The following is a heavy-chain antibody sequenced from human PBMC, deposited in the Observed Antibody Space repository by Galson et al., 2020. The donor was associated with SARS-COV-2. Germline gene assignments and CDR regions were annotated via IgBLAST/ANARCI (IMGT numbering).Heavy chain of an antibody. CDR2: MNPNSGNT. J-gene: IGHJ6*02. CDR1: GYTFTSYD. Sequence: ASVKVSCKASGYTFTSYDINWVRQATGQGLEWMGWMNPNSGNTGYAQKFQGRVTMTRNTSISTAYMELSSLRSEDTAVYYCARWSMVWGVIITHSYGMDVWGQGTTVTVSS. V-gene: IGHV1-8*01. CDR3: ARWSMVWGVIITHSYGMDV. D-gene: IGHD3-10*01.